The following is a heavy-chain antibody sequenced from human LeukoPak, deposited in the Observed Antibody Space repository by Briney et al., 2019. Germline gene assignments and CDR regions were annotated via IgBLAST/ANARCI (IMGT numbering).Heavy chain of an antibody. CDR2: IIPIFGTA. CDR3: ARGTVVTRGYFDY. D-gene: IGHD4-23*01. V-gene: IGHV1-69*13. CDR1: GGTFSSYA. J-gene: IGHJ4*02. Sequence: AASVKVSCKASGGTFSSYAISWVRQAPGQGLEWMGGIIPIFGTANYAQKFQGRVTITAVESTSTAYMELSSLRSEDTAVYYCARGTVVTRGYFDYWGQGTLVTVSS.